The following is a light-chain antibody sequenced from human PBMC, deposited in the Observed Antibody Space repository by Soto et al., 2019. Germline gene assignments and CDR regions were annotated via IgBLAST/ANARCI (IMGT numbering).Light chain of an antibody. CDR3: MQTLQPLYT. J-gene: IGKJ2*01. CDR2: LGS. Sequence: DIVMTQSPLSLPVTPGEPASISCRSSQSLLHSNGYNYLGWYLQKPGQSPQLLVYLGSNRASGVPDRFSARGSGTEFTLQISRVEAEDVGVYYCMQTLQPLYTFGQGTKLEIK. CDR1: QSLLHSNGYNY. V-gene: IGKV2-28*01.